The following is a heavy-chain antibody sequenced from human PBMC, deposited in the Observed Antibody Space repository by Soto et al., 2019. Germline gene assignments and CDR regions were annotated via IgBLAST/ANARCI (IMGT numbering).Heavy chain of an antibody. J-gene: IGHJ3*02. CDR3: VVATADAFDI. V-gene: IGHV1-8*01. Sequence: QVQLVQSGAEVKKPGASVKVSCKASVYTFTTYHIISMRQASGQGLEWLGWMNPSSGNTGYPQKFQGRVIMTRHTSITTAYMELSTLTSEDTAVYYCVVATADAFDIWGQGTMVTVSS. D-gene: IGHD5-12*01. CDR1: VYTFTTYH. CDR2: MNPSSGNT.